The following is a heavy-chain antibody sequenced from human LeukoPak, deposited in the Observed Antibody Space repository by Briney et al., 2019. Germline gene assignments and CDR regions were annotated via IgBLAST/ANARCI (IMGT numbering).Heavy chain of an antibody. CDR3: ARGDWGSPDYYYMDV. CDR2: INHSGST. V-gene: IGHV4-34*01. J-gene: IGHJ6*03. D-gene: IGHD7-27*01. CDR1: GGSFSGYY. Sequence: SETLSLTCAVYGGSFSGYYWSWIRQPPGKGLEWIGEINHSGSTNYNPSLKSRVTISVDTSKNQFSLKQSSVTAADTAVYYCARGDWGSPDYYYMDVWGKGTTVTISS.